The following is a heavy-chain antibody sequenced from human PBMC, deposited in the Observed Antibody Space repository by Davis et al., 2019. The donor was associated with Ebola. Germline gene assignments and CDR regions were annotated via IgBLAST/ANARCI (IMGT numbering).Heavy chain of an antibody. CDR2: IYTSGST. CDR1: GRSISSYY. J-gene: IGHJ4*02. Sequence: PSETLSLTCSVSGRSISSYYWPWIRQPPGKGLEWLGRIYTSGSTHYNPSLKSRVTMSVDTSKNQFSLKLSSVTAADTAVYYCASTISYYFDYWGQGTLVTVSS. V-gene: IGHV4-4*07. CDR3: ASTISYYFDY. D-gene: IGHD3-3*01.